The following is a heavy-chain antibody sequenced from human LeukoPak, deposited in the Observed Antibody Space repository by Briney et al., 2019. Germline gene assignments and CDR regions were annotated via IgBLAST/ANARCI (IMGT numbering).Heavy chain of an antibody. CDR3: ASCRGKISPFDY. J-gene: IGHJ4*02. CDR1: GYTFTSYY. Sequence: ASVTVSCKASGYTFTSYYMHWVRQAPGQGLEWMGIINPSGGSTSYAQKFQGRVTMTRDTSTSTVYMELSSLRSEDTAVYYCASCRGKISPFDYWGQGTLVTVSS. D-gene: IGHD3-10*01. V-gene: IGHV1-46*01. CDR2: INPSGGST.